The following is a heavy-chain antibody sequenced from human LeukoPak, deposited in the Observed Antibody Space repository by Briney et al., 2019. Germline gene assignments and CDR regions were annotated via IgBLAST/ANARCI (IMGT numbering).Heavy chain of an antibody. CDR2: ISSDGTNK. CDR3: ARDRNPSYFDY. V-gene: IGHV3-30*04. J-gene: IGHJ4*02. Sequence: SGGSLRLSCAASGFTFSSYAMYWVRQAPGKGLEWVAVISSDGTNKYYPDSVKGRFTISRDNSKNTLHLQMNSLRAEDTAVYYCARDRNPSYFDYWGQGTLVTVSS. CDR1: GFTFSSYA.